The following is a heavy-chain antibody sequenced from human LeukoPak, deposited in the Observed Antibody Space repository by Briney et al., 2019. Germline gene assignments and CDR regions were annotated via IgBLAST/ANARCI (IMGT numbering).Heavy chain of an antibody. Sequence: GGSLRLSCAASGFTFSSYWMSWVRQAPGKGLEWVAVISYDGSNKYYADSVKGRFTISRDNSKNTLYLQMNSLRAEDTAVYYCARGSSSWYFDYWGQGTLVTVSS. D-gene: IGHD6-13*01. CDR2: ISYDGSNK. CDR1: GFTFSSYW. CDR3: ARGSSSWYFDY. J-gene: IGHJ4*02. V-gene: IGHV3-30*03.